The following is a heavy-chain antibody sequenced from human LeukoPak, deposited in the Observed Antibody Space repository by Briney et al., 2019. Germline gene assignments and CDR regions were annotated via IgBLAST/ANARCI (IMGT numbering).Heavy chain of an antibody. J-gene: IGHJ4*02. V-gene: IGHV3-11*01. CDR1: GFTFSDYY. CDR3: ASQYYYGSWIDY. Sequence: GGSLRLSCAASGFTFSDYYMSWIRQAPGKGLEWVSYISSSGSTIYYADSVKGRFTISRDDAKNSLYLQMNSLRAEDTAVYYCASQYYYGSWIDYWGQGTLVTVSS. D-gene: IGHD3-10*01. CDR2: ISSSGSTI.